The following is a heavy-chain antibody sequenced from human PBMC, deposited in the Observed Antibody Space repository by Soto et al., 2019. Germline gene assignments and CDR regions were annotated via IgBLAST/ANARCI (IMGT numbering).Heavy chain of an antibody. CDR1: GGTFSSYA. Sequence: QVQLVQSGAEVKMPGSSVKVSCKASGGTFSSYAISWVRQAPGQGLEWMGGIIPIFGTANYAQKFQGRVTIPGDNATSTAYMERSSRSSEDTAVYYWARVRDSSGYLLFCYSDPWGRGPLVTVPS. V-gene: IGHV1-69*14. CDR2: IIPIFGTA. CDR3: ARVRDSSGYLLFCYSDP. D-gene: IGHD3-22*01. J-gene: IGHJ2*01.